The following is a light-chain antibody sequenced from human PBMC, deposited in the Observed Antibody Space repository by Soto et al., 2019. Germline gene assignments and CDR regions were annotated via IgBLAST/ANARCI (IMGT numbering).Light chain of an antibody. V-gene: IGLV2-11*01. CDR2: DVT. CDR1: SSDVGGYNY. J-gene: IGLJ1*01. CDR3: CSYAGSYTYV. Sequence: QSALTQPRSVSGSPGQSVTMSCTGTSSDVGGYNYVSWYQQHPGKAPKVIIYDVTKRPSGFPDRFSGSKSDNTASLTISGLQADDEADYYCCSYAGSYTYVFGTGTKVTVL.